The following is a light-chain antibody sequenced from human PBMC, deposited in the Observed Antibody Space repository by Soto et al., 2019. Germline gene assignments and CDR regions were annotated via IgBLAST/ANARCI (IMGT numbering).Light chain of an antibody. CDR1: DGVGRS. V-gene: IGKV3-20*01. CDR3: HQSGSSPRT. Sequence: PGERATLNCRASDGVGRSLAWFQQRPGQAPRLLIYDASNRATGIPARFSGSGSGTDFTLTISRLEPGDFALYYCHQSGSSPRTFCQGTKVDIK. CDR2: DAS. J-gene: IGKJ1*01.